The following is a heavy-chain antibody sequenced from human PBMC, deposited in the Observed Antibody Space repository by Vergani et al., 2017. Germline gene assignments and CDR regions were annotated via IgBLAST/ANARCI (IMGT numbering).Heavy chain of an antibody. Sequence: QVQLVESGGGLVKPGGSLRLSCAASGFTFSDSYMSWIRQAPGKGLEWVTYISSSGSTIYYADSVKGRFTISRDNAKNSQYLQMNSLRAEDTAVYYCARKHISNYYDSSGYYYMGYYYGMDVWGQ. CDR1: GFTFSDSY. J-gene: IGHJ6*02. CDR3: ARKHISNYYDSSGYYYMGYYYGMDV. CDR2: ISSSGSTI. D-gene: IGHD3-22*01. V-gene: IGHV3-11*01.